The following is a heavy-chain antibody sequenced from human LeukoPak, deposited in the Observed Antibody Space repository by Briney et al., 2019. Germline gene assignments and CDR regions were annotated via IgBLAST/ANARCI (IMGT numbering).Heavy chain of an antibody. V-gene: IGHV4-39*07. D-gene: IGHD3-9*01. CDR3: ARGNLFYDILTGFDY. CDR2: IYYSGST. CDR1: GGSISSSSYY. J-gene: IGHJ4*02. Sequence: SETLSLTCTVSGGSISSSSYYWGWVRQPPGKGLEWIGSIYYSGSTYYNPSLKSRVTISVDTSKNQFSLKLSSVTAADTAVYYCARGNLFYDILTGFDYWGQGTLVTVSS.